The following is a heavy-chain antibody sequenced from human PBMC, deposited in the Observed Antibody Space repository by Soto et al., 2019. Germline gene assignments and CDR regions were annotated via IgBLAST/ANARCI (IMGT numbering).Heavy chain of an antibody. Sequence: QITLKESGPTLVRPTQTLTLTCAFSGFSLSTSGVGVGWIRQPPGKALEWLAVIYWDDSKHYSPSLRSRLTITKATSKTQVVLTKTNMDPMDTGTYYCAHKGPEDWPLDYWGQGTLVTVSS. D-gene: IGHD3-9*01. CDR3: AHKGPEDWPLDY. V-gene: IGHV2-5*02. J-gene: IGHJ4*02. CDR2: IYWDDSK. CDR1: GFSLSTSGVG.